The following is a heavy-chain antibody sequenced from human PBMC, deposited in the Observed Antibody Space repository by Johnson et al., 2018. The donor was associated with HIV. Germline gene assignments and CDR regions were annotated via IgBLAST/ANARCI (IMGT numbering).Heavy chain of an antibody. CDR2: ISYDGSNE. CDR3: ASGYFDWLLISAVAFDI. Sequence: QVQLVESGGGVVQPGRSLRLSCAASGFTFSNYGMHWVRQAPGKGLEWVAVISYDGSNEYYAEFVKGRFTISRDNSKNTLYLQMNSLRAGDTAVYYCASGYFDWLLISAVAFDIWGQGTMVTVSS. V-gene: IGHV3-30*03. CDR1: GFTFSNYG. D-gene: IGHD3-9*01. J-gene: IGHJ3*02.